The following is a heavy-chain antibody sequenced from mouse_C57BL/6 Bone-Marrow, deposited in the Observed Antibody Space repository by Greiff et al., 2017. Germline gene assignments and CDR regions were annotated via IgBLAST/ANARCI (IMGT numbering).Heavy chain of an antibody. CDR3: ARGGYSNYEEGMDY. CDR2: IYPRSGNT. CDR1: GYTFTSYG. J-gene: IGHJ4*01. D-gene: IGHD2-5*01. V-gene: IGHV1-81*01. Sequence: QVQLQQSGAELARPGASVKLSCKASGYTFTSYGISWVKQRTGQGLEWIGEIYPRSGNTYYNEKFKGKATLTADKSSSTAYMELRSLTSEDSAVYFWARGGYSNYEEGMDYWGQGTSVTVSS.